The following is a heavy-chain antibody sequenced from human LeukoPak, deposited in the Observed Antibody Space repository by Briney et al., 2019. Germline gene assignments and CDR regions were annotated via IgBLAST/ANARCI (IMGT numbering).Heavy chain of an antibody. D-gene: IGHD6-19*01. CDR2: IYHSGST. V-gene: IGHV4-38-2*02. J-gene: IGHJ4*02. CDR3: ARALYSIGFFDY. CDR1: GYSISSGYY. Sequence: SETLSLTCTVSGYSISSGYYWGWIRQPPGKGLEWIGSIYHSGSTYYNPSLKSRVTISVDTSKNQFSLKLSSVTAADTAVYYCARALYSIGFFDYWGQGTLVTVSS.